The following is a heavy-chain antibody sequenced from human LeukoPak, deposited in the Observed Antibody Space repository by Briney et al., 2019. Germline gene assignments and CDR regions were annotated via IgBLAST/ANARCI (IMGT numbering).Heavy chain of an antibody. CDR3: ARECSGTYCGED. Sequence: GGSLRLSCAASGFTFSSYGMHWVRQAPGKGLEWVAVISYDGSNKYYADSVKGRFTISRDNSKNTLYLQMNSLRAEDTAVYYCARECSGTYCGEDWGQGTLVTVSS. D-gene: IGHD1-26*01. CDR1: GFTFSSYG. V-gene: IGHV3-30*03. CDR2: ISYDGSNK. J-gene: IGHJ4*02.